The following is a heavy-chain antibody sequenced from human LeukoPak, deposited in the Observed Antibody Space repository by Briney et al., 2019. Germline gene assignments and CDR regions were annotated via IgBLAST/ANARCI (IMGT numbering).Heavy chain of an antibody. Sequence: PSETLSLTCTVSGGSISSYYWSWIRQPAEKGLEWIGRIQISGSTNYNPSLKSRITMSVDTSKNQFSLKLISVTAADMAVHYCARDGGSGWFDYWGQGTLVTVSS. CDR2: IQISGST. CDR1: GGSISSYY. CDR3: ARDGGSGWFDY. J-gene: IGHJ4*02. D-gene: IGHD6-19*01. V-gene: IGHV4-4*07.